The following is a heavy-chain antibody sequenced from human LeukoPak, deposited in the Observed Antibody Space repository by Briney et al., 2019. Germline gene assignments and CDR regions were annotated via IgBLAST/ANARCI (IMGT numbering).Heavy chain of an antibody. J-gene: IGHJ4*02. CDR1: GFTFSSYG. CDR3: ARAVEQWLVPSYFDY. D-gene: IGHD6-19*01. Sequence: PGGSLRLSCAASGFTFSSYGMHWVRQAPGKGLEWVAFIRYDGSNKYYADSVKGRFTISRDNAKNSLYLQMNSLRAEDTAVYYCARAVEQWLVPSYFDYWGQGTLVTVSS. CDR2: IRYDGSNK. V-gene: IGHV3-30*02.